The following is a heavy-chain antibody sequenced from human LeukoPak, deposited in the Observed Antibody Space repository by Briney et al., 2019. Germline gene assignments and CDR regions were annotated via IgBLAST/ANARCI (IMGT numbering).Heavy chain of an antibody. Sequence: GGSLRLSCAASGFTFSDHYMDWVRQAPGKGLEWVGRTRNKGNSCTTEDAATVTGRITISRDESKNSLYLRMNRLTAEDTAVYYCARAQIGRFCDYGMYVWGQGTTVTVSS. J-gene: IGHJ6*02. CDR3: ARAQIGRFCDYGMYV. D-gene: IGHD1-26*01. V-gene: IGHV3-72*01. CDR1: GFTFSDHY. CDR2: TRNKGNSCTT.